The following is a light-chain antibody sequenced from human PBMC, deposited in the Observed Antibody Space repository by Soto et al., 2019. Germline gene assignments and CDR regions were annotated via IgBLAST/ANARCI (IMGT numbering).Light chain of an antibody. CDR3: SSYTSSSTRIV. V-gene: IGLV2-14*01. CDR1: SSDVGGYNY. CDR2: EVS. Sequence: QSVLTQPASVSGSPGQSITISCTGTSSDVGGYNYVSWYQQHPGKAPKLMIYEVSNRPSGVSNRFSGSKSGNTASLTISGLQAEDEADYYCSSYTSSSTRIVFGTGTRSPS. J-gene: IGLJ1*01.